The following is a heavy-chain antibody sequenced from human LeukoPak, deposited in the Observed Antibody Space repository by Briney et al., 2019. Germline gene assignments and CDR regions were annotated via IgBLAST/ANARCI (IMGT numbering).Heavy chain of an antibody. Sequence: ASVKVSCKASGYTFTSYYMHWVRQAPGQGLEWMGIINPSGGSTSYAQKFQGRVTMTRDMSTSTVFMELSDPRYEDTAIYYCAREITIDRGAITGPVDYWGQRTLVTVSS. CDR1: GYTFTSYY. CDR2: INPSGGST. CDR3: AREITIDRGAITGPVDY. J-gene: IGHJ4*02. V-gene: IGHV1-46*01. D-gene: IGHD3-10*01.